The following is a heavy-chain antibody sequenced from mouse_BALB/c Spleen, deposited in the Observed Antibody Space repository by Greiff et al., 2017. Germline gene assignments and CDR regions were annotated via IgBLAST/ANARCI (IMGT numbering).Heavy chain of an antibody. D-gene: IGHD1-1*01. CDR3: ARHHASSYNYAMDY. CDR1: GFAFSSYD. Sequence: EVMLVESGGGLVKPGGSLKLSCAASGFAFSSYDMSWVRQTPEKRLEWVAYISSGGGSTYYPDTVKGRFTISRDNAKNTLYLQMSSLKSEDTAMYYCARHHASSYNYAMDYWGQGTSVTVSS. J-gene: IGHJ4*01. CDR2: ISSGGGST. V-gene: IGHV5-12-1*01.